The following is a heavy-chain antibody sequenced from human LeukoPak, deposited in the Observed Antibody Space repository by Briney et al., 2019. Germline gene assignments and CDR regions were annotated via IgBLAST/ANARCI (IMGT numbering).Heavy chain of an antibody. D-gene: IGHD1-26*01. CDR3: ATGEKGAPFDY. CDR2: ISGSGSRT. V-gene: IGHV3-23*01. CDR1: RFTFSSYA. Sequence: PGGSLRLSCAASRFTFSSYAMTWVRQAPGKGLEWVSVISGSGSRTYYADSVKGRFTISRDNSKNTLYLQMNSLRAEDTAVYYCATGEKGAPFDYWGQGTLVTVSS. J-gene: IGHJ4*02.